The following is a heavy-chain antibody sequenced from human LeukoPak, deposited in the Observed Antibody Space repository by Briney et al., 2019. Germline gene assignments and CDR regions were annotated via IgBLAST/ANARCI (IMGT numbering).Heavy chain of an antibody. D-gene: IGHD7-27*01. J-gene: IGHJ2*01. Sequence: PSETLSLTCTVSGGSTSSYYWSWIRQPPEKGLEWIGYIYFIGTTQYNPSLESRVTVSLDTSKNQFSLKLTSVTAADTAVYYCARELGWGSAGSWYFDLWGRGTLVTVSS. CDR3: ARELGWGSAGSWYFDL. CDR2: IYFIGTT. V-gene: IGHV4-59*12. CDR1: GGSTSSYY.